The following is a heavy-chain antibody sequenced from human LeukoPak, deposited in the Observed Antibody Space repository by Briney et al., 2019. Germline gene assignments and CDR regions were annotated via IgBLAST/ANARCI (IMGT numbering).Heavy chain of an antibody. CDR2: INSDGSST. CDR3: ARGILTSEHRNFDY. V-gene: IGHV3-74*01. Sequence: GGSLRLSCAASGFTFSSYWMHWVRQAPGKGLVWVSRINSDGSSTSYADSVKGRFTISRDNAKNTLYLQMNSLRAEDTAAYYCARGILTSEHRNFDYWGQGTLVTVSS. D-gene: IGHD3-3*01. J-gene: IGHJ4*02. CDR1: GFTFSSYW.